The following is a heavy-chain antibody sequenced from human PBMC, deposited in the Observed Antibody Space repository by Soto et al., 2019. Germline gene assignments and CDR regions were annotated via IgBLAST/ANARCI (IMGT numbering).Heavy chain of an antibody. J-gene: IGHJ4*02. CDR2: ISAYNGNT. Sequence: QVQLVQSGAEVKKPGASVKVSCKASGYTFTSYGISWVRQAPGQGLEWMGWISAYNGNTKYAQKLQGRVTMTTDTXXXXXXXXXXXXXXXXXXXXXCARDLXXGLVDYWGQGSLVTVSS. CDR3: ARDLXXGLVDY. V-gene: IGHV1-18*01. D-gene: IGHD6-19*01. CDR1: GYTFTSYG.